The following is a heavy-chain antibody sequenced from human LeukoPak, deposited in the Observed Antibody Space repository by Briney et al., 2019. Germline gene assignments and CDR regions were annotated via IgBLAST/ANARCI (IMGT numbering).Heavy chain of an antibody. D-gene: IGHD1-26*01. CDR1: GFTFSSYA. Sequence: GGSLRLSYAASGFTFSSYAMSWVRQAPGKGLEWVSAISGSGGSTYYADSVKGRFTISRDNSKNTLYLQMNSLRAEDTAVYYCARGLGSIVDFDYWGQGTLVTVSS. J-gene: IGHJ4*02. CDR2: ISGSGGST. V-gene: IGHV3-23*01. CDR3: ARGLGSIVDFDY.